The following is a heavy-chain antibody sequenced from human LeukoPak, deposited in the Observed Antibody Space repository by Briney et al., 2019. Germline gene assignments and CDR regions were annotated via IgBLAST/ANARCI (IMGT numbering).Heavy chain of an antibody. J-gene: IGHJ4*02. CDR2: ISGSGGST. V-gene: IGHV3-23*01. CDR1: GFTFSSYA. CDR3: AKWIRDGYNTPVPYYFDY. D-gene: IGHD5-24*01. Sequence: QPGGSLRLSCAASGFTFSSYAMSWVRQAPGKGLEWVSAISGSGGSTYYADSVKGRFTISRDNSKNTLYLQMNSLRAEDTAVYYCAKWIRDGYNTPVPYYFDYWGQGTLVTVSS.